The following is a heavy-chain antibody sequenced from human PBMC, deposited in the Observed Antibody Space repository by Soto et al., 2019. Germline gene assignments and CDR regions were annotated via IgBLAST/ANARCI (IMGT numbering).Heavy chain of an antibody. J-gene: IGHJ3*02. CDR3: ARLYCGGDCYPNDAFDI. V-gene: IGHV1-46*01. CDR2: INPSGGST. Sequence: VASVKVSCKASGYTFTSYYMHWVRQAPGQGLEWMGIINPSGGSTSYAQKFQGRVTMTRDTSTSTVYMELSSLRSEDTAVYYCARLYCGGDCYPNDAFDIWGQGTMVTV. CDR1: GYTFTSYY. D-gene: IGHD2-21*02.